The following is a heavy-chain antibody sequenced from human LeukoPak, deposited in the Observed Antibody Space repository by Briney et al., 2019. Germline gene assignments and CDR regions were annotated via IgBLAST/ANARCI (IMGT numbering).Heavy chain of an antibody. J-gene: IGHJ6*02. V-gene: IGHV4-4*07. D-gene: IGHD4-17*01. CDR1: GGSISSYY. CDR2: IYNSGST. CDR3: ARDSYGDYYYYYGMDV. Sequence: SETLSLTCTVSGGSISSYYWSWIRQPAGKGLEWIGRIYNSGSTNYNPSLKSRVTMSVDTSKNQFSLKLSSVTAADTAVYYCARDSYGDYYYYYGMDVWGQGTTVTVSS.